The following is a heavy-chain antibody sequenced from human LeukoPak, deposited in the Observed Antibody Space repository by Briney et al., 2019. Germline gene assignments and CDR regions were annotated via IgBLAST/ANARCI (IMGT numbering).Heavy chain of an antibody. J-gene: IGHJ3*02. CDR3: ARYGFSAVWQGGWHAFDI. Sequence: GASVTVSCKASGYTFTSYYVHWVRQAPRQGLQWMGIINPTSGDTIYAQKFQGRVTMTRDMSTNTVYMELSSLRSEDTAVYYCARYGFSAVWQGGWHAFDIWGHGTMVTVSS. V-gene: IGHV1-46*01. D-gene: IGHD5-24*01. CDR1: GYTFTSYY. CDR2: INPTSGDT.